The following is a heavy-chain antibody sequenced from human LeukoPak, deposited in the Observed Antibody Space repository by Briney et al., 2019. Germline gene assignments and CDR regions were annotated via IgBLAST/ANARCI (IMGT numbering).Heavy chain of an antibody. CDR3: ARFGGYDDHWFDP. V-gene: IGHV4-59*01. D-gene: IGHD5-12*01. Sequence: PSETLSLTCTVSGGSISSYYWSWIRQPPGKGLEWIGYIYYSGSTNCNPSLKSRVTISVDTSKNQFSLKLSSVSAADTAVYYCARFGGYDDHWFDPWGQGTLVTVSS. CDR2: IYYSGST. J-gene: IGHJ5*02. CDR1: GGSISSYY.